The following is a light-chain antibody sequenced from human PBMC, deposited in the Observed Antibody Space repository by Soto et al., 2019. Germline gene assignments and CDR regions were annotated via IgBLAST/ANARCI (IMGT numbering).Light chain of an antibody. J-gene: IGKJ5*01. CDR3: QQTFSAPSIT. CDR2: AAS. V-gene: IGKV1-39*01. Sequence: WYQQKPGTAPKLLIYAASTLQSGVPSRFSGSRSGTDFTLTISSLHPEDVATYYCQQTFSAPSITFGQGTRLEIK.